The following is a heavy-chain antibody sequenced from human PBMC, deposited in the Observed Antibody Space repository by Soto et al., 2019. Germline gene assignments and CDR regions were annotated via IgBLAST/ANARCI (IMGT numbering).Heavy chain of an antibody. Sequence: ASVKVSCKASGYTFTGYYMHWVRQAPGQGLEWMGWINPNSGGTNYAQKFQGWVTMTRDTSISTAYMELSRLRSDDTAVYYWAREPVYGGNLDYWGQGTLVTVSS. J-gene: IGHJ4*02. CDR2: INPNSGGT. CDR3: AREPVYGGNLDY. CDR1: GYTFTGYY. D-gene: IGHD4-17*01. V-gene: IGHV1-2*04.